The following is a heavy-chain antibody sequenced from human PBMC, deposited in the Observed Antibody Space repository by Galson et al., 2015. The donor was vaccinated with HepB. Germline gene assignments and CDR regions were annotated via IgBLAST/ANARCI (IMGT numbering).Heavy chain of an antibody. J-gene: IGHJ4*02. V-gene: IGHV3-23*01. CDR2: ISDRGDKT. Sequence: SLRLSCADSGFTFSSNALSWVRQAPGKGPEWVSVISDRGDKTYYADSVKGRFTISRDNSKNTLYLQMRSLRADDTAIYYCVKNGPSSGWYFDFWGQGTLVTVSS. CDR3: VKNGPSSGWYFDF. CDR1: GFTFSSNA. D-gene: IGHD6-19*01.